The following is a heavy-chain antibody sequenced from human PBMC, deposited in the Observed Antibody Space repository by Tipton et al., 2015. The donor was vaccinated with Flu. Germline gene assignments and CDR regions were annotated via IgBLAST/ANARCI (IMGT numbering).Heavy chain of an antibody. CDR2: IHHSGDT. V-gene: IGHV4-38-2*01. CDR1: GDSISSRYY. CDR3: ARRQYCSEGTCFQGDWYFDL. Sequence: LRLSCAVSGDSISSRYYWGWIRQPPGRGLEWIGNIHHSGDTYYNPSLKSRVTISVDTSKNQFSLKLRSVTAADTAVYYCARRQYCSEGTCFQGDWYFDLWGRGALVTVSS. D-gene: IGHD2-15*01. J-gene: IGHJ2*01.